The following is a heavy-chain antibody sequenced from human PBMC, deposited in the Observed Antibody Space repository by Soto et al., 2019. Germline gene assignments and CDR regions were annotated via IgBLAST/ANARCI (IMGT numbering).Heavy chain of an antibody. Sequence: EVQLVESGGGLVKPGGSLRLSCAASGFSFSTYSMNWVRQAPGEGLEWVSSISDNSGYSYYGDSVKGRFTISRDNTKTSLEPQMSSLRAEFTAVYYCARGLGASSSGADRWGQGTMVTVSS. CDR1: GFSFSTYS. CDR2: ISDNSGYS. D-gene: IGHD6-19*01. V-gene: IGHV3-21*01. J-gene: IGHJ3*01. CDR3: ARGLGASSSGADR.